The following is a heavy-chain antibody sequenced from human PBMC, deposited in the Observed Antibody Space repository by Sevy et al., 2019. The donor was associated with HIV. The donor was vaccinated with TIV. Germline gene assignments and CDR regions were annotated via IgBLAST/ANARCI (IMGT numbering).Heavy chain of an antibody. Sequence: GGSLRLSCAASGFTFSNYAMSWVRQAPGKGLEWVSAISGSGYLTYYTDSVKGRFTISRDNSKNTLYLQMNSLRAEDTAVYYCAKGGGGYYYDSSGLFDYWGQGTLVTVSS. V-gene: IGHV3-23*01. CDR2: ISGSGYLT. J-gene: IGHJ4*02. CDR1: GFTFSNYA. D-gene: IGHD3-22*01. CDR3: AKGGGGYYYDSSGLFDY.